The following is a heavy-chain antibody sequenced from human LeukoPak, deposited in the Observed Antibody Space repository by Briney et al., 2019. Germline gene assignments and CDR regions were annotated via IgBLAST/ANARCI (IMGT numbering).Heavy chain of an antibody. D-gene: IGHD3-22*01. CDR3: ARAYYYDSSENNWFDP. J-gene: IGHJ5*02. Sequence: SQTLSLTCTVSGGSISSGGYYWSWIRQHPGKGLEWIGYIYYSGSTYYNPSLKSRVTISVDTSKSQFSLKLSSVTAADTAVYYCARAYYYDSSENNWFDPWGQGTLVTVSS. CDR1: GGSISSGGYY. V-gene: IGHV4-31*03. CDR2: IYYSGST.